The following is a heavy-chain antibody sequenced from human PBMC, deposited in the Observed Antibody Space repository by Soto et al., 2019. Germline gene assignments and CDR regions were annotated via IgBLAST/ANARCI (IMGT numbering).Heavy chain of an antibody. J-gene: IGHJ4*02. V-gene: IGHV1-18*04. CDR1: GYTFTSYG. Sequence: SVKVSCKASGYTFTSYGISWVRQAPGQGLEWMGWISAYNGNTNYAQKLQGRVTMTTDTSTSTAYMELRSLRSDDTAVYYCARVTNFGGVTAYYLDYSGQGTLVTVSS. CDR2: ISAYNGNT. D-gene: IGHD3-3*01. CDR3: ARVTNFGGVTAYYLDY.